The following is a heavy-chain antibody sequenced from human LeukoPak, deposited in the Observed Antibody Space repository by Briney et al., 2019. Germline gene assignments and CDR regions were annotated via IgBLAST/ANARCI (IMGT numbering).Heavy chain of an antibody. CDR2: IYSGGST. V-gene: IGHV3-66*01. D-gene: IGHD3-22*01. J-gene: IGHJ6*02. CDR3: ARVAAPYYYDSSGYHPNYYYGMDV. Sequence: GGSLRLSCAASGFTVSSNYMSWVRQAPGKGLEWVSVIYSGGSTYYADSVKGRFTISRDNSKNTLYLQTNSLRAEDTAVYYCARVAAPYYYDSSGYHPNYYYGMDVWGQGTTVTVSS. CDR1: GFTVSSNY.